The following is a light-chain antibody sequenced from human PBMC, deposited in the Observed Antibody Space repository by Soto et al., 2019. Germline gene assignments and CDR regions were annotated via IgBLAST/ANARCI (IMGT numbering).Light chain of an antibody. CDR3: CSYTTTSTFL. CDR2: EVF. J-gene: IGLJ2*01. V-gene: IGLV2-14*03. CDR1: SSDIGGYDY. Sequence: QSALTQPASVSGSPGQSITISCTGTSSDIGGYDYVSWYQQHPGKVPKLMIYEVFRRPSGISDRVSGSKSGNTASLTISGLQAEDEADYYCCSYTTTSTFLFGGGTKLTVL.